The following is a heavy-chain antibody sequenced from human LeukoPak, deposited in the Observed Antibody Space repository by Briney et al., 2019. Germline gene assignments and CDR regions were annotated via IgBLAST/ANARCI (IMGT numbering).Heavy chain of an antibody. Sequence: SETLSLTCTVSGDSISSYYWSWIRQSPGKGLEWIGYISHTGSTNYNPSLKSRVTLSVDMSKNSFSLKLTSVTAADTAVYYCARDSVYATNWYDPWGQGILVTVSS. V-gene: IGHV4-59*12. CDR2: ISHTGST. J-gene: IGHJ5*02. CDR1: GDSISSYY. D-gene: IGHD2-8*01. CDR3: ARDSVYATNWYDP.